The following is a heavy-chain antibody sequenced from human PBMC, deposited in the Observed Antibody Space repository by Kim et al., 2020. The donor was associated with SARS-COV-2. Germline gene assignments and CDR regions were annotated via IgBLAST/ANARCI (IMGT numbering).Heavy chain of an antibody. V-gene: IGHV3-30*04. J-gene: IGHJ4*02. D-gene: IGHD2-2*01. Sequence: GGSLRLSCAASGFTFSSYAMHWVRQAPGKGLEWVAVISYDGSNKYYADSVKGRFTISRDNSKNTLYLQMNSLRAEDTAVYYCARYQLPYYFDYWGQGTLVTVSS. CDR3: ARYQLPYYFDY. CDR2: ISYDGSNK. CDR1: GFTFSSYA.